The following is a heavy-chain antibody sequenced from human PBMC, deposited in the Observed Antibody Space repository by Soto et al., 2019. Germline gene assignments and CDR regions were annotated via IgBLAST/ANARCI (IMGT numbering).Heavy chain of an antibody. D-gene: IGHD3-22*01. CDR3: AKDTLHYYDSSGYLPHDY. CDR2: ISYDGSNK. Sequence: PGGSLRLSCAASGFTFSSYGMRWVRQAPGKGLEWVAVISYDGSNKYYADSVKGRFTISRDNSKNTLYLQMNSLRAEDTAVYYCAKDTLHYYDSSGYLPHDYWGQGTLVTVSS. V-gene: IGHV3-30*18. J-gene: IGHJ4*02. CDR1: GFTFSSYG.